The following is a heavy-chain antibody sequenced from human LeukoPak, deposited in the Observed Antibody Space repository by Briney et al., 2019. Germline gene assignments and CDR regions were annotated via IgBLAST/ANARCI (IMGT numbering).Heavy chain of an antibody. CDR1: GFTFSSYA. CDR2: ISSSSSTI. CDR3: ARETRDSSGHNWFDP. D-gene: IGHD3-22*01. Sequence: GGSLRLSCAASGFTFSSYAMSWVRQAPGKGLEWVSSISSSSSTIYYADSVKGRFTISRDNAKNSLYLQMNSLRAEDTAVYYCARETRDSSGHNWFDPWGQGTLVTVSS. V-gene: IGHV3-48*04. J-gene: IGHJ5*02.